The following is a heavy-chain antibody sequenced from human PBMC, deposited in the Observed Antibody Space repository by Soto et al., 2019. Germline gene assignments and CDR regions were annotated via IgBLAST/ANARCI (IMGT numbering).Heavy chain of an antibody. CDR2: LIPIFDTA. Sequence: QVQLVQSGAEVKKPESSAKVSCKASGGTFSSYAIRWVRQATGQGLEWMGGLIPIFDTANYAQNFQGRVAINADESKSTGYMEQSSLRSEDTAVYYCARDDRYCSGGSCYPLLGYYDVGMDVWGQGTTVTV. CDR3: ARDDRYCSGGSCYPLLGYYDVGMDV. J-gene: IGHJ6*02. V-gene: IGHV1-69*01. D-gene: IGHD2-15*01. CDR1: GGTFSSYA.